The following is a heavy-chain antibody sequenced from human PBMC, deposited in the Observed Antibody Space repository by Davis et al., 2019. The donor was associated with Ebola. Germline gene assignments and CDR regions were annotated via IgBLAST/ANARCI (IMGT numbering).Heavy chain of an antibody. V-gene: IGHV4-59*08. CDR2: IYYSGST. CDR3: ARFAVRYSYGYSDYYYGMDV. D-gene: IGHD5-18*01. CDR1: GGSISSYY. Sequence: MPSETLSLTCTVSGGSISSYYWSWIRQPPGKGLEWIGYIYYSGSTNYNPSLKSRVTISVDTSKNQFSLKLSSVTAADTAVCYCARFAVRYSYGYSDYYYGMDVWGKGTTVTVSS. J-gene: IGHJ6*04.